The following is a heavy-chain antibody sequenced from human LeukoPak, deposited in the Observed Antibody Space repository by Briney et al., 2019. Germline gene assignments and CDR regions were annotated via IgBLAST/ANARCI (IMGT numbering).Heavy chain of an antibody. CDR3: AKVLTPFSSIPVAGTLDY. V-gene: IGHV3-30*02. D-gene: IGHD6-19*01. Sequence: HPGGSLRLSCAASGFTFSTYGMHWVRQAPGKGLEWVSFIRYVGINKYYADSVKGRFTISRDNSKNTLYLQMNSLRAEDTAVYYCAKVLTPFSSIPVAGTLDYWGQGTLVTVSS. CDR1: GFTFSTYG. CDR2: IRYVGINK. J-gene: IGHJ4*02.